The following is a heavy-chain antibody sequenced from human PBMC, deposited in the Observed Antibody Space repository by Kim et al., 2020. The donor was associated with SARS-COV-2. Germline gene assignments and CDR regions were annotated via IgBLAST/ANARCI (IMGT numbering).Heavy chain of an antibody. D-gene: IGHD6-13*01. V-gene: IGHV3-48*02. Sequence: VKGRFTISRDNAKNSLYLQMNSLRDEDTAVYYCASLIAAAELYYYYGMDVWGQGTTVTVSS. J-gene: IGHJ6*02. CDR3: ASLIAAAELYYYYGMDV.